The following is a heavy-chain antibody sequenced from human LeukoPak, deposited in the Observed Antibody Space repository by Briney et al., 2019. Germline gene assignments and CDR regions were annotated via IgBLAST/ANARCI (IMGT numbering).Heavy chain of an antibody. V-gene: IGHV1-18*01. CDR1: GYTFTSYD. Sequence: GASVKVSCKASGYTFTSYDINWVRQAPGQGLEWMGWISAYNGNTNYAQKLQGRVTMTTDTSTSTAYMELRSLRSDDTAVYYCARRYYDILTGYRPLNTNYYYYMDVWGKGTTVTVSS. J-gene: IGHJ6*03. CDR3: ARRYYDILTGYRPLNTNYYYYMDV. CDR2: ISAYNGNT. D-gene: IGHD3-9*01.